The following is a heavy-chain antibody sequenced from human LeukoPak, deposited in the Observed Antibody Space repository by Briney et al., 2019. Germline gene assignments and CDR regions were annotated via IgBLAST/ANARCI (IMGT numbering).Heavy chain of an antibody. Sequence: GGSLRLSCAASGFTFSSYAMHWVRQAPGEGLECVSSISSSSSYIYYADSVKGRFTISRDNAKNSLYLQMNSLRAEDTAVYYCARDPTVVTPGYWGQGTLVTVSS. J-gene: IGHJ4*02. CDR3: ARDPTVVTPGY. CDR2: ISSSSSYI. CDR1: GFTFSSYA. D-gene: IGHD4-23*01. V-gene: IGHV3-21*01.